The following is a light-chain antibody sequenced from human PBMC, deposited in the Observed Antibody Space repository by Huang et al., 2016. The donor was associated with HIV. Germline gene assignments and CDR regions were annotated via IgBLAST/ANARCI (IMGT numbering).Light chain of an antibody. V-gene: IGKV4-1*01. J-gene: IGKJ1*01. Sequence: DIVMTQSPDSMTVSLGERATINCKSSQTVLHSSNNKNYLAWYQQKPGQPPKPLIYWASTRESGVPDRFIGGGSGTDFTLTITSLQAGDVAVYFCHQFYRTPQTFGQGTKVEIK. CDR1: QTVLHSSNNKNY. CDR3: HQFYRTPQT. CDR2: WAS.